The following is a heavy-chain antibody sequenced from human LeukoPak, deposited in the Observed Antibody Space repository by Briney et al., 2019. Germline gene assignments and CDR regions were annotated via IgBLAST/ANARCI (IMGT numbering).Heavy chain of an antibody. CDR3: AKAVLMITFGGVTS. CDR1: GFTFSSYW. J-gene: IGHJ5*02. CDR2: IKQDGSEK. V-gene: IGHV3-7*03. D-gene: IGHD3-16*01. Sequence: GGSLRLSCAASGFTFSSYWMSWVRQAPGKGLEWAANIKQDGSEKYYADSVKGRFTISRDNSKNTLYLQMNSLRAEDTAVYYCAKAVLMITFGGVTSWGQGTLVTVSS.